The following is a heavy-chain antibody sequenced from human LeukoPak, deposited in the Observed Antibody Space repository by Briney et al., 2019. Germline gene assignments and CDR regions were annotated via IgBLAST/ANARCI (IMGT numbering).Heavy chain of an antibody. J-gene: IGHJ4*02. Sequence: GGSLRLSCAASGFTVSNNYMSWVRQAPGKGLEWVSVPYSGSTTYYLDSVKGRFTISRDSSKNTLYLQMNSLRAEDTAMYYCASEKTGRDYWGQGTQVTVSS. V-gene: IGHV3-53*01. CDR2: PYSGSTT. CDR3: ASEKTGRDY. D-gene: IGHD1-1*01. CDR1: GFTVSNNY.